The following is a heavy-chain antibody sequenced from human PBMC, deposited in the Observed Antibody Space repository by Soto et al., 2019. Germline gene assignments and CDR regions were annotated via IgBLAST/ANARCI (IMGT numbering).Heavy chain of an antibody. Sequence: ASVKVSCKTSGYTFSRYGISWVRQAPGQGLEWMGWISGYNDDTNYAQKVQGRVTMTIDTSTYTAYMELRSLTSDDTAIYYCAKNGQPPYYYYGMDVWGQ. J-gene: IGHJ6*02. CDR3: AKNGQPPYYYYGMDV. CDR2: ISGYNDDT. CDR1: GYTFSRYG. V-gene: IGHV1-18*01. D-gene: IGHD2-8*01.